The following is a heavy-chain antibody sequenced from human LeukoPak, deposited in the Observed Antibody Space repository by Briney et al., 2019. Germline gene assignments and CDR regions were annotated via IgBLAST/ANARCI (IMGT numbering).Heavy chain of an antibody. D-gene: IGHD3-22*01. CDR1: GYTFTSYG. Sequence: GASVKVSCKASGYTFTSYGISWVRQAPGQGLEWMGWISAYNGNTNYAQKLQGRVTMTTDTSTSTAYMELRSLRSDDTAVYYCARDGSDYDSSGYYYYWGQGTLVTVSS. J-gene: IGHJ4*02. CDR2: ISAYNGNT. V-gene: IGHV1-18*01. CDR3: ARDGSDYDSSGYYYY.